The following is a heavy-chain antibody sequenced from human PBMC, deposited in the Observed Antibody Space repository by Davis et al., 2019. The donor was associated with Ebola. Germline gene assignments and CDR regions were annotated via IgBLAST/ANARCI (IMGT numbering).Heavy chain of an antibody. J-gene: IGHJ4*02. D-gene: IGHD3-22*01. CDR3: TTDYPSIYYDSSDTDY. CDR1: GFTFSNCG. V-gene: IGHV3-15*01. Sequence: GGSLRLSCAASGFTFSNCGMHWVRQAPGKGLEWVGRIKSKTDGGTTDYAAPVKGRFTISRDDSKNTLYLQMNSLKTEDTAVYYCTTDYPSIYYDSSDTDYWGQGTLVTVSS. CDR2: IKSKTDGGTT.